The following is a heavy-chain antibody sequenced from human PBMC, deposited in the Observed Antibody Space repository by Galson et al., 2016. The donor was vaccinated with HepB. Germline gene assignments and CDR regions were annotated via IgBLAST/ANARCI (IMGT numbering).Heavy chain of an antibody. J-gene: IGHJ4*02. D-gene: IGHD6-13*01. V-gene: IGHV4-34*01. Sequence: EPLSLTCGVYGASLSGYYWSWIRQAPGRGLEWIGEINQRGDTNYNPSLKSRVTISIDTSKNQFSLQLTSVTAADTAVYYCARGGGAYANSWRGDWGQGTLVTVSS. CDR3: ARGGGAYANSWRGD. CDR2: INQRGDT. CDR1: GASLSGYY.